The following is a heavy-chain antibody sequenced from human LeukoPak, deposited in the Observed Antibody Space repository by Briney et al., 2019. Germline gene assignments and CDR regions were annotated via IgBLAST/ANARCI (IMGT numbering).Heavy chain of an antibody. CDR3: AREPRGYSYGL. D-gene: IGHD5-18*01. CDR1: RFTFSNYW. J-gene: IGHJ4*02. Sequence: GGSLRLSCAASRFTFSNYWMAWVRQAPGKGLEWVANIKDDGSETYYVASVKGRFTISRDNAKDSLYLQMNGLRAEDTAVYYCAREPRGYSYGLWGRGTLVTVSS. V-gene: IGHV3-7*01. CDR2: IKDDGSET.